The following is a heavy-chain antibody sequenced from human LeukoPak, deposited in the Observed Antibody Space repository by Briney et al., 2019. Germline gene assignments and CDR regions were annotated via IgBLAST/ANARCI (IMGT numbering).Heavy chain of an antibody. CDR1: DFSVSAFY. J-gene: IGHJ4*02. CDR3: ARGGSFYWNPRY. D-gene: IGHD1-1*01. V-gene: IGHV3-53*01. CDR2: LYTDDTT. Sequence: GGSLRLSCVASDFSVSAFYMSWVRQAPGKGLEWISLLYTDDTTYYADSVEGRFTISIDDSKNILYLQMNSLRVEDTAIYYCARGGSFYWNPRYWGQGTLVTVSS.